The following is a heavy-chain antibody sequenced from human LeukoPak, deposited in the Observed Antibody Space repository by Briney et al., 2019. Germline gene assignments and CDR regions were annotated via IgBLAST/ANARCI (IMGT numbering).Heavy chain of an antibody. V-gene: IGHV3-74*01. J-gene: IGHJ4*02. D-gene: IGHD3-10*01. CDR1: GFTFSSYW. CDR3: ARGALSGYRIDY. Sequence: GGSLTPSWAASGFTFSSYWMDWARQVPGRGLAWVSRINSNGGRTNYADSVKGRCTISRDNAKNTLYLQMNSLRVEDTAVYYCARGALSGYRIDYWGRGTLVTVSS. CDR2: INSNGGRT.